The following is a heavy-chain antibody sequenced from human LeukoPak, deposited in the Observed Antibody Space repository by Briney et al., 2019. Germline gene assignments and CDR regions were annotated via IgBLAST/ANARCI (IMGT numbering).Heavy chain of an antibody. CDR2: INPNSGGT. J-gene: IGHJ6*02. V-gene: IGHV1-2*02. CDR3: ARGDRNRYCSSTSCFYYYGMDV. D-gene: IGHD2-2*01. Sequence: GASVKVSCKASGYTFTGYYMHWVRQAPGQGLEWMGWINPNSGGTNYAQKFQGRVTMTRDTSISTAYMELSRLRSDDTAVYYCARGDRNRYCSSTSCFYYYGMDVWGQGTTVTVSS. CDR1: GYTFTGYY.